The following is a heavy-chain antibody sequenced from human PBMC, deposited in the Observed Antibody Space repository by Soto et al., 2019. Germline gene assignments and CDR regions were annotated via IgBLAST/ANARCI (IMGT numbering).Heavy chain of an antibody. D-gene: IGHD3-3*01. J-gene: IGHJ4*02. Sequence: QVQLVQSGPEVKRPGASVKLSCKTSTDTLTNYGISWVRQAPGQGLEWMGWISAYVGKTDYPQKFQGRVTMTTDTTTNTAYMEFSTPLSDETAVYFCATTGRFGEWISTFEYWGQGTLVTVSS. V-gene: IGHV1-18*01. CDR1: TDTLTNYG. CDR2: ISAYVGKT. CDR3: ATTGRFGEWISTFEY.